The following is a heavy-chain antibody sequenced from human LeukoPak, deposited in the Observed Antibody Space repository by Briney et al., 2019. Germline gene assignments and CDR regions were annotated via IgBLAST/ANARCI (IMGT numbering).Heavy chain of an antibody. V-gene: IGHV3-23*01. J-gene: IGHJ4*02. CDR3: AKDVYGDYGGLDY. D-gene: IGHD4-17*01. CDR1: GFPFSTYA. CDR2: IRGSDGST. Sequence: GGSLRLSCAASGFPFSTYAMSWVRQAPGKGLEWVSSIRGSDGSTYYADSVKGRFAISRDNSKNTMYLQMNSLRAEDTAVYYCAKDVYGDYGGLDYWGQGTLVTVSS.